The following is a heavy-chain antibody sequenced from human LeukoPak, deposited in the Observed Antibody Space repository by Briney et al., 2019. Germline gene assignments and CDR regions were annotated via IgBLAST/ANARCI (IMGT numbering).Heavy chain of an antibody. D-gene: IGHD6-19*01. CDR2: IYSGGST. CDR3: ARLGSGWLDDAFDI. V-gene: IGHV3-53*01. CDR1: GFTVSSNY. J-gene: IGHJ3*02. Sequence: GGSLRLSCAASGFTVSSNYMSWVRQAPAKGLEWVSIIYSGGSTCYADSVKGRSTISRDNSKNTLYLQMNSLRAEDTAVYYCARLGSGWLDDAFDIWGQGTMVTVSS.